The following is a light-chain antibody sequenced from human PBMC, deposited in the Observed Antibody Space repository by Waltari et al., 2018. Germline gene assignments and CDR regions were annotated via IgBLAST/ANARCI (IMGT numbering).Light chain of an antibody. Sequence: AILMTQSPSSLSASTGDRVTLTCRASQGIGSYLAWYQQKPGKAPKLLIYAASTLQSGVPSRFSGSGSGTDFTLTISCLQSEDFATYYGQQYYSYPFTFGPGTKVDIK. J-gene: IGKJ3*01. CDR1: QGIGSY. CDR2: AAS. V-gene: IGKV1-8*01. CDR3: QQYYSYPFT.